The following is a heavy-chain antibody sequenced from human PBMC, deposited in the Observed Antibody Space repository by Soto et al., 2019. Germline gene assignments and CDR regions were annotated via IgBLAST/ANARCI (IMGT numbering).Heavy chain of an antibody. J-gene: IGHJ4*02. CDR2: IIPIFGTA. D-gene: IGHD3-16*02. CDR1: VGTFSSYA. V-gene: IGHV1-69*01. Sequence: QVQLVQSGAEVKKPGSSVKVSCKASVGTFSSYAISWVRQAPGQGLEWMGGIIPIFGTANYAQKFQGRVTITADESTSTAYMELSSLRSEDTAVYYCARASGLRLGELSPYSFDYWGQGPLVTVSS. CDR3: ARASGLRLGELSPYSFDY.